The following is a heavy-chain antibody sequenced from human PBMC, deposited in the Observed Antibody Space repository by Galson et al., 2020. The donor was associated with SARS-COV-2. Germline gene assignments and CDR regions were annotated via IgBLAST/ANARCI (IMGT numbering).Heavy chain of an antibody. D-gene: IGHD4-17*01. CDR1: GFTISSYC. J-gene: IGHJ4*02. Sequence: GGSLSLSCAASGFTISSYCMYWIRQTPGKGLEWVSRIQGDGSSTNYADSVKGRFTISRDNAKNTLYLQMNSLRGEDTAVYYFARDYATTTFGDFDYWGQGTLVTVSS. CDR3: ARDYATTTFGDFDY. CDR2: IQGDGSST. V-gene: IGHV3-74*01.